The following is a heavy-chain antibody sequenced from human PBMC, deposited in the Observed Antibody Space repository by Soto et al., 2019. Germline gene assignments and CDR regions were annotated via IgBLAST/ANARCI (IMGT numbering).Heavy chain of an antibody. Sequence: SETLSLTCAVSGYSISSGYYWGWIRQPPGKGLEWIGSIYHSGSTYYNPSLKSRVTISVGTSKNQFSLKLSSVTAADTAVYYCATYYYYDSSGYFPSWGQGTLVTVSS. J-gene: IGHJ5*02. CDR2: IYHSGST. D-gene: IGHD3-22*01. V-gene: IGHV4-38-2*01. CDR3: ATYYYYDSSGYFPS. CDR1: GYSISSGYY.